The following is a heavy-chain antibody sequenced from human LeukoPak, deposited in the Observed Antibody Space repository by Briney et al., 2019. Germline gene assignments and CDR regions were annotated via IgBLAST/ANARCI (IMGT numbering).Heavy chain of an antibody. CDR2: MNPNSGNT. J-gene: IGHJ4*02. D-gene: IGHD5-12*01. CDR3: ATWAARGIVATSTHYYFDY. V-gene: IGHV1-8*03. Sequence: GASVKVSCKASGYTFTSYDINWVRQATGQGLEWMGWMNPNSGNTGYAQKFQGRVTITRNTSISTAYMELSSLRSEDTAVYYCATWAARGIVATSTHYYFDYWGQGTLVTVSS. CDR1: GYTFTSYD.